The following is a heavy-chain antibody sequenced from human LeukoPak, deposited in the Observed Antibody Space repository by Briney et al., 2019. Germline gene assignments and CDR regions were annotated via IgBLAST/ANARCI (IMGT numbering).Heavy chain of an antibody. CDR3: ARDQEGFDY. J-gene: IGHJ4*02. CDR1: GYTFTSNY. V-gene: IGHV1-46*01. CDR2: IYPRDGST. Sequence: ASVKVSCKASGYTFTSNYIHWVRQAPGQGLEWMGMIYPRDGSTSYAQKFQGRVTVTRDTSTSTVHMELSGLRSEDTAVYYCARDQEGFDYRGQGTLVTVSS.